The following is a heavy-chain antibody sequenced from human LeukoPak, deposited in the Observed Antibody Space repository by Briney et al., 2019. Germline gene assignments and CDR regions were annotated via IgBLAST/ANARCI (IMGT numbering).Heavy chain of an antibody. CDR3: ARDLDYYDSTWFDP. V-gene: IGHV4-39*07. CDR1: GGSISSSTYY. D-gene: IGHD3-22*01. Sequence: PSETLSLTCTVSGGSISSSTYYWGWIRQPPGKGLEWIGSITYSGSTYYNPSLKSRVTISVDTSKNQFSLKLISATAADTAVYYCARDLDYYDSTWFDPWGQGTLVTVSS. J-gene: IGHJ5*02. CDR2: ITYSGST.